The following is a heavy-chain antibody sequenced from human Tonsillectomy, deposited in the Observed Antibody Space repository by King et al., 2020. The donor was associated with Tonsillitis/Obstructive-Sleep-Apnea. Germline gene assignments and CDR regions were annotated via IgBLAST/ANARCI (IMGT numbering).Heavy chain of an antibody. J-gene: IGHJ6*03. CDR3: AAYGSGTLYYYYYMDG. CDR1: GGSFSGYY. Sequence: QVQLQQWGAGLLKPSETLSLTCAVYGGSFSGYYWSWIRQPPGKGLEWIGEINHSGSTNYNPSLKSRVTISVDTSKNQFSLKLSSVTAADTAVYYCAAYGSGTLYYYYYMDGWGKGTTVTVSS. V-gene: IGHV4-34*01. D-gene: IGHD3-10*01. CDR2: INHSGST.